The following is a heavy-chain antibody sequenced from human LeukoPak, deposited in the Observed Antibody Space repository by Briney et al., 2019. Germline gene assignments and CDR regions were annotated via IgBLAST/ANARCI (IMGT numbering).Heavy chain of an antibody. CDR1: GFTFSSYA. D-gene: IGHD2-2*02. V-gene: IGHV3-23*01. J-gene: IGHJ5*02. Sequence: GGSLRLSCAASGFTFSSYAMSWVRQAPGKGLEWVSAISGSGGSTYYADSVKGRFTVSRDNSKNTLYLQMNSLRAEDTAVYYCAASSAAIYWFDPWGQGTLVTVSS. CDR3: AASSAAIYWFDP. CDR2: ISGSGGST.